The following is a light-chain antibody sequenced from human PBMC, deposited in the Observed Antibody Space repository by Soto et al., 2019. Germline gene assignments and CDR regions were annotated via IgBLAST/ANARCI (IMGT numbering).Light chain of an antibody. CDR1: RIDVGDYNY. J-gene: IGLJ2*01. CDR3: SSYAGSDNFEV. Sequence: QSVLTQPPSASGSPGKSVTISCTGTRIDVGDYNYVSWYQQHPGKAPKLLIYEVTKRPSGVPDRFSGSKSANTASLTVSGLQAEDEADYYCSSYAGSDNFEVFGGGTKLTVL. CDR2: EVT. V-gene: IGLV2-8*01.